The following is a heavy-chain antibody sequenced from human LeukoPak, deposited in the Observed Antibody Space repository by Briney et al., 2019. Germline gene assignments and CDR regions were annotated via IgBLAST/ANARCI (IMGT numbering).Heavy chain of an antibody. CDR1: GGSISSSSYY. J-gene: IGHJ3*02. CDR3: ARVGGITMIVVVIGDAFDI. D-gene: IGHD3-22*01. V-gene: IGHV4-39*07. CDR2: IYYSGST. Sequence: SETLSLTCTVSGGSISSSSYYWGWIRQPPGTGLEWIGSIYYSGSTYYNPSLKSRVTISVNTSKNQFSLKLSSVTAADTAVYYCARVGGITMIVVVIGDAFDIWGQGTMVTVSS.